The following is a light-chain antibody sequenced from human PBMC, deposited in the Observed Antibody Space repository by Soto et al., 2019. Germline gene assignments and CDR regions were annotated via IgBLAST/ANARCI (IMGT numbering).Light chain of an antibody. CDR2: GGS. J-gene: IGKJ4*01. Sequence: DIQMTQSPSSLSASVGDRVTITCRASQSIGSYLNWYQQKPGKTPNLLIHGGSILQSGVPPRFSGGGGGTDFTLTISSLQPEDFASCYCQQIYTIPLTLVVGTKLDIK. V-gene: IGKV1-39*01. CDR1: QSIGSY. CDR3: QQIYTIPLT.